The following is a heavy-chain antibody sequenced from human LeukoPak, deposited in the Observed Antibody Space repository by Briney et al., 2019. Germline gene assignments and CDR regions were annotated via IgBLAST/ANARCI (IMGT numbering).Heavy chain of an antibody. Sequence: GGSLRLSCAASGFDVTIYYMNWVRQAPGKGLEWVSAISKSGTYIKYADSVKGRFTVSRDNAKNSLFLQMNSLRVEDTALYFCTREVLIVVEPASNTIDFWGQGTRVTVSS. D-gene: IGHD2-2*01. V-gene: IGHV3-21*01. J-gene: IGHJ4*02. CDR3: TREVLIVVEPASNTIDF. CDR1: GFDVTIYY. CDR2: ISKSGTYI.